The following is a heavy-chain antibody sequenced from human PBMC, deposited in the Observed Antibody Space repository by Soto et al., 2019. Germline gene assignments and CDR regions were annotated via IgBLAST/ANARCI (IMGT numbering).Heavy chain of an antibody. D-gene: IGHD2-15*01. CDR2: IYYSGST. CDR3: AKLLGGVTEAIDYFDY. V-gene: IGHV4-39*01. Sequence: SETLSLTCTVSGGSMSSRSYYWGWIRQPPGKGLEWIGSIYYSGSTYYNPSLKSRITMSVDTSKNQFSLKLSSVTAADTAVYYFAKLLGGVTEAIDYFDYWGQGTLVTVSS. CDR1: GGSMSSRSYY. J-gene: IGHJ4*02.